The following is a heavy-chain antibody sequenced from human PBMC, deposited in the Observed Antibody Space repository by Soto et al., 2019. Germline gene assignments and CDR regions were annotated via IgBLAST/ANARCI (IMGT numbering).Heavy chain of an antibody. D-gene: IGHD2-2*01. CDR2: IRGKANSYET. V-gene: IGHV3-73*01. Sequence: GGSLRLSCAASGFTFSSYSMNWVRQASGKGLEWVGRIRGKANSYETAYTESVKGRFTISRDDSKNTAFLQMNSLKTEDTAVYYCTSRYCSSASCHTWGQGTRVTVSS. CDR3: TSRYCSSASCHT. CDR1: GFTFSSYS. J-gene: IGHJ5*02.